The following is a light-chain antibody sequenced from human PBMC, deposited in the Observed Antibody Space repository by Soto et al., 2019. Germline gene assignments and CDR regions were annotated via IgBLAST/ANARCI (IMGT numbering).Light chain of an antibody. V-gene: IGLV2-14*01. CDR1: SSDVGGYNY. J-gene: IGLJ1*01. CDR2: EVN. CDR3: SSYTSSSTLGV. Sequence: QSALTQHASVSGAPGQSITISCTGTSSDVGGYNYVSWYQQHPGKAPKLMIYEVNNRPSGVSNRFSGSKSGSTASLTISGLQAEDYADYYCSSYTSSSTLGVFGTGTKLTVL.